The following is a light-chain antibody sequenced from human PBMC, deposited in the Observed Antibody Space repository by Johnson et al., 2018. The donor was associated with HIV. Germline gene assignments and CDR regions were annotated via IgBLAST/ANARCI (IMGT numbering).Light chain of an antibody. J-gene: IGLJ1*01. V-gene: IGLV1-51*01. Sequence: QSVLTQPPSVSAAPGQKVTISCSGSSSNIGNNYVSWYQQLPGTAPKLLIYDNNMRPSGIPDRFSGSKSGTSATLGITGLQTGYEADYYCGTWDSGLSAGVFGTGTKVTVL. CDR3: GTWDSGLSAGV. CDR2: DNN. CDR1: SSNIGNNY.